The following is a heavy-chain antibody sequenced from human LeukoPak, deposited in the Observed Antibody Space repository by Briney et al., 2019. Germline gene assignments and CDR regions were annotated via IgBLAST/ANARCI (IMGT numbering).Heavy chain of an antibody. D-gene: IGHD3-9*01. Sequence: SVKVSCKASGGTFSSYTISWVRQAPGQGLEWMGRIIPILGIANYAQKFQGRVTITADKSTSTAYMELSSLRYEDTAVYYCAREGPEYYDILTGYFSLNGMDVWGQGTTVTVSS. CDR2: IIPILGIA. J-gene: IGHJ6*02. CDR1: GGTFSSYT. CDR3: AREGPEYYDILTGYFSLNGMDV. V-gene: IGHV1-69*04.